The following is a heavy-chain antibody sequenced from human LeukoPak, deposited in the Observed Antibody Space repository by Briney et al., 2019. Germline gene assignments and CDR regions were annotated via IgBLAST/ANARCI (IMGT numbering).Heavy chain of an antibody. CDR3: AGQYTNPNYVGSAYFYTDV. V-gene: IGHV4-59*11. J-gene: IGHJ6*03. CDR2: VFYTGST. CDR1: GGSICTQY. D-gene: IGHD4/OR15-4a*01. Sequence: SETLSLTCTVSGGSICTQYWSWIRQPPGKGLEWIGYVFYTGSTNYNSSLKSRVTISVDRSKKQLSLKLSSVTAADTAVYYCAGQYTNPNYVGSAYFYTDVWGKGTTVTVSS.